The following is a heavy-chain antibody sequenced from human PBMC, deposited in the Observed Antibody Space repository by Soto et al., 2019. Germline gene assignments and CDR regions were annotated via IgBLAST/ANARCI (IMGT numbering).Heavy chain of an antibody. J-gene: IGHJ6*02. CDR3: ARSMVRGWNYYYGMDV. Sequence: SETLSLTCTVSGGSISSYYWSWIRQPAGKGLEWIGRIYTSGSTNYNPSLKSRVTMSVDTSKNQFSLKMSSVTAADTAEYYCARSMVRGWNYYYGMDVWGQGTTVTVSS. V-gene: IGHV4-4*07. CDR1: GGSISSYY. CDR2: IYTSGST. D-gene: IGHD3-10*01.